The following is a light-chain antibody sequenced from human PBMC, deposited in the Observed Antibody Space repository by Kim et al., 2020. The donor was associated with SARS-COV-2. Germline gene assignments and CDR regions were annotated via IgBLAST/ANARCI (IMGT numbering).Light chain of an antibody. Sequence: IQLTQSPSSLSASVGDRVTITCRASQGISSALAWYQQKPGKAPKLLIYDASSLKSGVPSRFSGSGSGTDFTLTISSLQPDDFATYYCQQYNDYPVTFGGGTKVDIK. CDR1: QGISSA. CDR2: DAS. V-gene: IGKV1D-13*01. J-gene: IGKJ4*01. CDR3: QQYNDYPVT.